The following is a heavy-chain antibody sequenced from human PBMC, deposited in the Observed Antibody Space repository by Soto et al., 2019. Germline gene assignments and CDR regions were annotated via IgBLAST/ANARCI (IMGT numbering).Heavy chain of an antibody. CDR2: ISSSSSYI. J-gene: IGHJ4*02. V-gene: IGHV3-21*01. D-gene: IGHD2-2*01. CDR1: GFTFSSYS. CDR3: ARFRYCSSTSCYLFDY. Sequence: GGSLRLSCAASGFTFSSYSMNWVRQAPGKGLEWVSSISSSSSYIYYADSVKGRFTISRDNAKNSLYLQMNSLRAEDTAVYYCARFRYCSSTSCYLFDYWGQGTLVTVSS.